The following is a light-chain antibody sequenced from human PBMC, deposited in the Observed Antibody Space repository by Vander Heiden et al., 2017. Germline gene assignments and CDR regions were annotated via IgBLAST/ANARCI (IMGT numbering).Light chain of an antibody. Sequence: QSALTQPASVSGSPGQSITISCTGTSSDVGNYNYVSWYQQHPGKAPNLMIYDVSNRPSGVSNRFSGSKSGNTASLTISGLQAEDEADYYCSSYTSSRTLIFGGGTKLTVL. CDR3: SSYTSSRTLI. V-gene: IGLV2-14*01. CDR1: SSDVGNYNY. CDR2: DVS. J-gene: IGLJ2*01.